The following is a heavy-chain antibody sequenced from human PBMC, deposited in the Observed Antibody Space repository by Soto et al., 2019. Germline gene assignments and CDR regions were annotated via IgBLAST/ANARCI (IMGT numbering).Heavy chain of an antibody. J-gene: IGHJ4*02. CDR2: IIPVFGTT. CDR3: ARDGGFGELKY. V-gene: IGHV1-69*18. CDR1: GDTFRGYP. D-gene: IGHD3-10*01. Sequence: QVQLVQSGAELKKPGSSVKFSCKASGDTFRGYPINWVRQAPGEGLEWMGRIIPVFGTTNDAQRFEGRVTFTADESTNTAYMELRCLLSEDTAVYYCARDGGFGELKYWGPGTLVTVSS.